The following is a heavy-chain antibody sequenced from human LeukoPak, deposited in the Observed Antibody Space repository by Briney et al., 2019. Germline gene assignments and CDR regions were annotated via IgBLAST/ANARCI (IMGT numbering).Heavy chain of an antibody. CDR3: ARVFFEAAAGTRDY. V-gene: IGHV1-2*02. J-gene: IGHJ4*02. Sequence: GASVKVSCKASGYTFTGYYIHWVRQAPGQGLEWMGWINPNSGGTNYAQKFQGRVTMTRDTSISTAYMELSRLRSDDTAVYYCARVFFEAAAGTRDYWGQGTLVTVSS. CDR1: GYTFTGYY. D-gene: IGHD6-13*01. CDR2: INPNSGGT.